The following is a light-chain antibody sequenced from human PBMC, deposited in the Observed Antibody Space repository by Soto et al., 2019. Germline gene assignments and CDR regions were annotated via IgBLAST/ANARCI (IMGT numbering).Light chain of an antibody. J-gene: IGKJ1*01. V-gene: IGKV3-15*01. CDR2: GAS. CDR3: QQYNNWPPWT. Sequence: EIFVTQSPAILSVSPWEIATLSWRASQSVSSNLAWYQQNPGQAPRLLIYGASTRATGIPARFSGSGSGTEFTLTISSLQSEDFAVYYCQQYNNWPPWTFGQGTKVDIK. CDR1: QSVSSN.